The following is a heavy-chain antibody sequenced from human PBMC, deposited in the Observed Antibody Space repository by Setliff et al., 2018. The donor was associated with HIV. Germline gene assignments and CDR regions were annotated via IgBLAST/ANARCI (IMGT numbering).Heavy chain of an antibody. V-gene: IGHV1-18*01. CDR1: GYTFTNFG. CDR2: ISAGNGNT. D-gene: IGHD3-9*01. J-gene: IGHJ4*02. Sequence: ASVKVSCKASGYTFTNFGIGWVRQAPGQGLEWMGWISAGNGNTKYSQKFQGRVTITRDTSASTAYMELSSLRSEDTAVYYCALGILTGSRHPPYFDYWGQGTLVTVSS. CDR3: ALGILTGSRHPPYFDY.